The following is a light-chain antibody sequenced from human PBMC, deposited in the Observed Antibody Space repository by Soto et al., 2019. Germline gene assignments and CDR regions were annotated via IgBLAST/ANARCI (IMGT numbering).Light chain of an antibody. CDR2: GAS. V-gene: IGKV3-15*01. J-gene: IGKJ1*01. CDR1: QSVGSN. Sequence: EIVITQSPATLSVSPGDRAALSCRASQSVGSNLAWYQQKPGQAPRLLIYGASTRATGIPARFSGSGSGTEFALTISSLQSQHFAIYFCQQYNNWPPDRTFGQGTKVEIK. CDR3: QQYNNWPPDRT.